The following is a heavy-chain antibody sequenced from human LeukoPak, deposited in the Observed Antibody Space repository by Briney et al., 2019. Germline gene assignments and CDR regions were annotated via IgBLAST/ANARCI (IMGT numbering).Heavy chain of an antibody. CDR2: IDTAGDT. V-gene: IGHV3-13*01. Sequence: GRSLRLSCAASGFTFSTYDMHWVRQLTGKGLEWVSAIDTAGDTYYADSVKGRFTISGENAKNSLYLQMNSLRAGDTAVYYCAGAAPHPDQGDYEDYFDYWGQGTLVTVSS. CDR1: GFTFSTYD. J-gene: IGHJ4*02. CDR3: AGAAPHPDQGDYEDYFDY. D-gene: IGHD4-17*01.